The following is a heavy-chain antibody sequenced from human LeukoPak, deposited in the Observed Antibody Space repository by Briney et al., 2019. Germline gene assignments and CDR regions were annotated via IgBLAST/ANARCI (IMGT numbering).Heavy chain of an antibody. CDR3: ARLVPAAGKYFYGMDV. Sequence: PGESLRISCKGSGYRFTSYLITWVRQMPGRGLEWMGTIDPSDSYINYSPSFQGHVTISADKSIGTAYLQWSSLKASDTAMYYCARLVPAAGKYFYGMDVWGQGTTVTVSS. CDR2: IDPSDSYI. D-gene: IGHD6-13*01. J-gene: IGHJ6*02. V-gene: IGHV5-10-1*01. CDR1: GYRFTSYL.